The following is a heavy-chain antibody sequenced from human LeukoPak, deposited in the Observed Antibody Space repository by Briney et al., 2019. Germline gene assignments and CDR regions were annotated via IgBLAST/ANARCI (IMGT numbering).Heavy chain of an antibody. D-gene: IGHD2-15*01. V-gene: IGHV3-33*01. CDR1: GFTFSSYG. Sequence: GGSLRLSCAASGFTFSSYGMHWVRQAPGKGLEWVAVIWYDGSNKYYADSVKGRFTISRDNSKNTLYLQMNSLRAEDTAVYYCARGYCSGGSCYLRTLDYWGQGTLVTVSS. CDR2: IWYDGSNK. CDR3: ARGYCSGGSCYLRTLDY. J-gene: IGHJ4*02.